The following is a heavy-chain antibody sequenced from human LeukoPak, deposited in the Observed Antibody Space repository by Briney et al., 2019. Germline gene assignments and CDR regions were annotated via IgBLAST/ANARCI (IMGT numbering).Heavy chain of an antibody. J-gene: IGHJ4*02. D-gene: IGHD2-21*02. CDR1: GYSFSNYW. V-gene: IGHV5-51*01. Sequence: GESLKISCEGSGYSFSNYWIGWVRQMPGKGLEWMGIIYPGDYETRYSPSFQGLVTISVDKSISTAYLQWSSLKASDTAMYYCAIPPGYCGNDCSFGHWGRGTLVTVSS. CDR3: AIPPGYCGNDCSFGH. CDR2: IYPGDYET.